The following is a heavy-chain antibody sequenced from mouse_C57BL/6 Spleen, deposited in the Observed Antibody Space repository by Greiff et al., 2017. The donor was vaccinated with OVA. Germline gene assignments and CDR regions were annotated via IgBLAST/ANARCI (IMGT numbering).Heavy chain of an antibody. CDR1: GYAFSSSW. D-gene: IGHD3-3*01. Sequence: QVQLQQSGPELVKPGASVKISCKASGYAFSSSWMNWVKQRPGQGLEWIGRIYPGDGDTNYNGTFKGKATLTADKSSSTAYIQLSSLTSEDSAVYFGARGGDEDYWGQGTTLTVSS. J-gene: IGHJ2*01. CDR3: ARGGDEDY. V-gene: IGHV1-82*01. CDR2: IYPGDGDT.